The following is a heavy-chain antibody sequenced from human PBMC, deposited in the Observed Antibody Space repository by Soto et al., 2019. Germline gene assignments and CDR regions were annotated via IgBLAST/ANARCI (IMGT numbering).Heavy chain of an antibody. V-gene: IGHV1-46*01. Sequence: QVQLVQSGAEVKKPGASVKVSCKASGYTFTSYYMHWVRQAPGQGLEWMGIINPSGGSTSYAQKFQGRVTMTRDTSRRKVYREWSTLRSEDRAVYSGARDYLYYDRGGRGGGSWGQGPLVTVPS. CDR3: ARDYLYYDRGGRGGGS. CDR2: INPSGGST. J-gene: IGHJ5*02. CDR1: GYTFTSYY. D-gene: IGHD3-22*01.